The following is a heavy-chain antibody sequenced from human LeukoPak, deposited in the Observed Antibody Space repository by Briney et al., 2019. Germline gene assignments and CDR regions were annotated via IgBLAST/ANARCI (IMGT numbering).Heavy chain of an antibody. V-gene: IGHV1-46*01. CDR1: GYTVTSYY. D-gene: IGHD2-2*01. Sequence: ASVKVSCKASGYTVTSYYMHWVRQAPGQGLVWMGIVNPSSISASYAQKFQGRVTMTRDTSTSTVSMELGSLRSDDTAVYYCASVYQHGMDVWGQGTTVTVSS. CDR2: VNPSSISA. CDR3: ASVYQHGMDV. J-gene: IGHJ6*02.